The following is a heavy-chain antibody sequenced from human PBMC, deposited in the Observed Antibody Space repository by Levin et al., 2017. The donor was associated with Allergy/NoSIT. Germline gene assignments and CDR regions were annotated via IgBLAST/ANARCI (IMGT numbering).Heavy chain of an antibody. D-gene: IGHD5-24*01. CDR1: GYTFSNYG. CDR3: ARGPAKIISPHFDYGLDV. J-gene: IGHJ6*02. Sequence: ASVKVSCKASGYTFSNYGVNWVRQAPGQGLEWMGWISGNNDYTNYAQNLQGRVIMTTDTSTSTAYLEVRSLRSDDTAVYYCARGPAKIISPHFDYGLDVWGQGTTVTVSS. CDR2: ISGNNDYT. V-gene: IGHV1-18*01.